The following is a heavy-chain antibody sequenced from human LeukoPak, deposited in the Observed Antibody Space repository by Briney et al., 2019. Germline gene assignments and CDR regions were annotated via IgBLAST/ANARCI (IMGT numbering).Heavy chain of an antibody. J-gene: IGHJ4*02. CDR2: INHSGST. D-gene: IGHD1-26*01. Sequence: SETLSLTCAVYGGSFSGYYWSWIRQPPGKGLEWIGEINHSGSTNYNPSLKSRVTISVDTSKNQFSLNLSSVTAADTAVYYCAGRVGATIWTGMEFWGQGILVTVSS. CDR1: GGSFSGYY. CDR3: AGRVGATIWTGMEF. V-gene: IGHV4-34*01.